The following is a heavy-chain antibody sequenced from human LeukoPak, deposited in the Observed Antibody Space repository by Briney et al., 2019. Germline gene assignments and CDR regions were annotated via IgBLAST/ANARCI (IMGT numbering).Heavy chain of an antibody. CDR2: IYYSGST. D-gene: IGHD2-2*01. V-gene: IGHV4-31*03. CDR1: GGSISSGGYY. Sequence: SETLSLTCTVSGGSISSGGYYWSWIRQHPGKGLEWIGYIYYSGSTYYNPSLKSRVTTSVDTSKNQFSLKLSSVTAADTAVYYCARGGYCSSTSCYRTRIMAKAYYYYGMDVWGQGTTVTVSS. CDR3: ARGGYCSSTSCYRTRIMAKAYYYYGMDV. J-gene: IGHJ6*02.